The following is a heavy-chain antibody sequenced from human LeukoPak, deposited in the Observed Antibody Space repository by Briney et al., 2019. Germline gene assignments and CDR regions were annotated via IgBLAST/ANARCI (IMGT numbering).Heavy chain of an antibody. D-gene: IGHD3-16*01. J-gene: IGHJ4*02. Sequence: SETLSLTCAVYGGSFSGYYWSGIRQPPGKGLEWRGEINHSGSTNYNPSLKSRVTISVDTSKNHFSLKLSSVTAADTAVSYCARGRTWGGRGGRYYFDYWGQGTLVTVSS. CDR1: GGSFSGYY. CDR2: INHSGST. V-gene: IGHV4-34*01. CDR3: ARGRTWGGRGGRYYFDY.